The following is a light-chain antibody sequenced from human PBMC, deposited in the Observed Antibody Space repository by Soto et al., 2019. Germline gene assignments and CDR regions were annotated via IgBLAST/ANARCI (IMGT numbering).Light chain of an antibody. Sequence: QSALTQAASVSGSPGQSITISCTGTSSDVGAYSYVSWYQQHPGKAPKLMIYEVSNRPSGVSNRFSGSRSGNTASLTISGLQAEDEADYYCSSYSSSSTYVFGTGTKLTVL. CDR1: SSDVGAYSY. CDR3: SSYSSSSTYV. V-gene: IGLV2-14*01. J-gene: IGLJ1*01. CDR2: EVS.